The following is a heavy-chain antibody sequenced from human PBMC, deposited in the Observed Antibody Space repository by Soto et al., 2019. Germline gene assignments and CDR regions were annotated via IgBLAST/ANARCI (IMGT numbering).Heavy chain of an antibody. CDR2: IYYSGKT. D-gene: IGHD2-8*01. V-gene: IGHV4-39*01. CDR3: GRPWCIGLTPPGP. J-gene: IGHJ5*02. Sequence: SETLSLTCTVSGASINNTSYYWGWIRQSPGKGLEWIGNIYYSGKTYYSPSLKSRVSISVDASRNQFSLRLSSVTAADTAVYYCGRPWCIGLTPPGPWGQGVLVTVSS. CDR1: GASINNTSYY.